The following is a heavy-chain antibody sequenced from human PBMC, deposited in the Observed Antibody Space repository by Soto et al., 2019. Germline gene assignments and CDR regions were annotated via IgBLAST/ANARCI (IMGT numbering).Heavy chain of an antibody. CDR3: TRDGMTTGDT. CDR2: VFSSVSA. Sequence: XTLSLPCIVSGVSLTSYTWSWVRQPANKGLEWIGRVFSSVSATYSPYLKSRVRISMDTPENRISLKLDSVTAEDAGVYYCTRDGMTTGDTWGPGTLVTVSS. CDR1: GVSLTSYT. D-gene: IGHD2-21*02. J-gene: IGHJ4*02. V-gene: IGHV4-4*07.